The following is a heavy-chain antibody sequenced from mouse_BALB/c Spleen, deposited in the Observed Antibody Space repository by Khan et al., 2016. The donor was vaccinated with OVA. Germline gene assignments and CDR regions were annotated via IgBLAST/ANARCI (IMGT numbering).Heavy chain of an antibody. CDR1: GYTFTNYG. Sequence: QFQLVQSGPDLKKPGETVKISCKAAGYTFTNYGINWVKQAPGKGLKWMGWIYTYTGEPTYADDFKGRFAFSLETSASTAYLQINNLKNEDTATYFCARGGRRAMDYWGQGTSVTVSS. D-gene: IGHD3-3*01. CDR2: IYTYTGEP. J-gene: IGHJ4*01. V-gene: IGHV9-3-1*01. CDR3: ARGGRRAMDY.